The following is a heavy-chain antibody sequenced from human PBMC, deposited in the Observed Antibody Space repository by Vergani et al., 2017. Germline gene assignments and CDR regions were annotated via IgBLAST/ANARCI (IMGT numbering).Heavy chain of an antibody. CDR3: ARRGYYYGSGTSTCDY. CDR2: IYYSGST. J-gene: IGHJ4*02. V-gene: IGHV4-39*01. Sequence: QLQLQESGPGLVKPSETLSLTCTVSGGSISSSSYYWGWIRQPPGKGLEWIGSIYYSGSTYYNPSLKSRVTISVDTSKNQFSLKLSSVTAADTAVYYCARRGYYYGSGTSTCDYWGQGTLVTVSS. CDR1: GGSISSSSYY. D-gene: IGHD3-10*01.